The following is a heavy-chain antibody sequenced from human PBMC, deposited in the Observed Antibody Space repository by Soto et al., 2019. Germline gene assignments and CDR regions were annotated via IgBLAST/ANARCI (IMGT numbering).Heavy chain of an antibody. CDR1: GFTFSSYA. J-gene: IGHJ3*02. CDR2: ISSNGGST. CDR3: ARETTAEAFDI. Sequence: GGSLRLSCAASGFTFSSYAMHWVRQAPGKGLEYVSAISSNGGSTYYVNSVKGRFTISRDNSKNTLYLQMGSLRAEDMAVYYCARETTAEAFDIWGQGTMVTVSS. D-gene: IGHD4-17*01. V-gene: IGHV3-64*01.